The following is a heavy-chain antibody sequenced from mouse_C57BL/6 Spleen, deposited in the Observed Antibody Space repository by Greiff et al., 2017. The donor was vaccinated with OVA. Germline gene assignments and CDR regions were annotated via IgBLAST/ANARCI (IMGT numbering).Heavy chain of an antibody. V-gene: IGHV1-82*01. CDR1: GYAFSSSW. D-gene: IGHD2-13*01. CDR2: IYPGDGDT. J-gene: IGHJ1*03. Sequence: VQLQQSGPELVKPGASVKISCKASGYAFSSSWMNWVKQRPGKGLEWIGRIYPGDGDTNYNGKFKGKATLTADKSSSTAYMQLSSLTSEDSAVYFCARGDPWYFDGWGTGTTVTVAS. CDR3: ARGDPWYFDG.